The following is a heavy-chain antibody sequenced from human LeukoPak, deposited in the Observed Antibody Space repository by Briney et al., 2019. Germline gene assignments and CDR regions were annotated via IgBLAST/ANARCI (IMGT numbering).Heavy chain of an antibody. CDR1: GFTFSSYA. Sequence: GGSLRLSCAASGFTFSSYAMSWVRQAPGKGLEWVSTISGSGGSTYYADSVKGRFTISRDNSKNTLYLQMNSLRAEDTAVYYCAKTSSPVYCSSTSCYFDYWGQGTLVTVSS. CDR3: AKTSSPVYCSSTSCYFDY. J-gene: IGHJ4*02. V-gene: IGHV3-23*01. D-gene: IGHD2-2*01. CDR2: ISGSGGST.